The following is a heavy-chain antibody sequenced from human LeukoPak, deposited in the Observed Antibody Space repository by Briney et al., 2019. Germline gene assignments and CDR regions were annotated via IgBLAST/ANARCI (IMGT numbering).Heavy chain of an antibody. V-gene: IGHV4-34*01. CDR1: GVAINVYY. CDR2: INHSGST. Sequence: SETLSLTCSVSGVAINVYYWNWIRQPPGKGLEWIGEINHSGSTNYNPSLKSRVTISVDTSKNQFSLKLSSVTAADTAVYYCARAKSGYYFSGLFDYWGQGTLVTVSS. CDR3: ARAKSGYYFSGLFDY. D-gene: IGHD3-22*01. J-gene: IGHJ4*02.